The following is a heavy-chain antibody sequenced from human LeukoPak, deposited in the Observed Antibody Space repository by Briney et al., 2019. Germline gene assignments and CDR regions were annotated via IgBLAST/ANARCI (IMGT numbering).Heavy chain of an antibody. Sequence: ASVKVSCKASGYTFTSYGISWVRQAPGQGLEWMGWISAYNGNTNYVQKLQGRVTMTTDTSTSTAYMELRSLRSDDTAVYYCARGLGYDFWSGYSPGYYFDYWGQGTLVTVSS. CDR2: ISAYNGNT. J-gene: IGHJ4*02. CDR1: GYTFTSYG. D-gene: IGHD3-3*01. CDR3: ARGLGYDFWSGYSPGYYFDY. V-gene: IGHV1-18*01.